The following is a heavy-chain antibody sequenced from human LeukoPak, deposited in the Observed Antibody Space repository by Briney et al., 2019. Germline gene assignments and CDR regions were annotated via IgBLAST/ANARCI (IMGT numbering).Heavy chain of an antibody. V-gene: IGHV3-30*02. CDR2: IRYDGNIK. J-gene: IGHJ4*02. D-gene: IGHD1-14*01. CDR3: VKDNPLDY. Sequence: GESLRLSCGASGFTFSSYGMLWVRQSPGKGLEWVAFIRYDGNIKFYADSMKGRFTISRDNSKNTLYLHINSLRPEDTALCYCVKDNPLDYWGQGTLVIVSS. CDR1: GFTFSSYG.